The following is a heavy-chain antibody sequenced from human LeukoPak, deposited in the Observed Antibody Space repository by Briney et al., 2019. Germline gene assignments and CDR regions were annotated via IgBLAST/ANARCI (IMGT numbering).Heavy chain of an antibody. CDR3: AKDIGSYGFDY. D-gene: IGHD5-18*01. Sequence: PGGSLRLSCAASGFTFSSYGMHWVRQAPGKGLEWVAVISYDGSNKYYADSVKGRFTISRDNSKNTLYLQMNSLRAEDTAVYYCAKDIGSYGFDYWGQGTLVTVSS. CDR2: ISYDGSNK. V-gene: IGHV3-30*18. CDR1: GFTFSSYG. J-gene: IGHJ4*02.